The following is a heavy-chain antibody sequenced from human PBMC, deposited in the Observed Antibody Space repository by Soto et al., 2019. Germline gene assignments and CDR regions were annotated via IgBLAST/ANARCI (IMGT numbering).Heavy chain of an antibody. J-gene: IGHJ5*02. CDR1: GGSISSSSYY. D-gene: IGHD5-12*01. CDR2: IYYTGIT. Sequence: SETLSLTCTVSGGSISSSSYYWGWIRKPPGKGLEWIGNIYYTGITHYNPSLKSRATISIDTPKNQFSLNLSSVTAADTAVYYCARALAVATTLNWFDPWGQGTQVTVSS. V-gene: IGHV4-39*01. CDR3: ARALAVATTLNWFDP.